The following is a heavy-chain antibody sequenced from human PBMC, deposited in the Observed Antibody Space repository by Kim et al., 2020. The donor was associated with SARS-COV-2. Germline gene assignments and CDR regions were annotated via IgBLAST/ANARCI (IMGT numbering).Heavy chain of an antibody. CDR3: AKTSEGLSYYYDSSGPFDY. J-gene: IGHJ4*02. D-gene: IGHD3-22*01. CDR2: ISYDGSNK. V-gene: IGHV3-30*18. CDR1: GFTFSSYG. Sequence: GGSLRLSCAASGFTFSSYGMHWVRQAPGKGLEWVAVISYDGSNKYYADSVKGRFTISRDNSKNTLYLQMNSLRAEDTAVYYCAKTSEGLSYYYDSSGPFDYWGQGTLVTVSS.